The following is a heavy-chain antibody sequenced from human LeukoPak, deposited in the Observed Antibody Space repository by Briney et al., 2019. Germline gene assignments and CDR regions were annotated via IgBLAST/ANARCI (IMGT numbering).Heavy chain of an antibody. D-gene: IGHD1-26*01. Sequence: GGSLRLSCAASGFTLSSCAMGWVRQAPGKGLEWVSTLSADGGSTYYADSVKGRFTISRDNSKNTLFLQMSSLRAEDTAVYYCAKGRAVGESYYDYWGQGTLVTVSS. CDR3: AKGRAVGESYYDY. V-gene: IGHV3-23*01. J-gene: IGHJ4*02. CDR2: LSADGGST. CDR1: GFTLSSCA.